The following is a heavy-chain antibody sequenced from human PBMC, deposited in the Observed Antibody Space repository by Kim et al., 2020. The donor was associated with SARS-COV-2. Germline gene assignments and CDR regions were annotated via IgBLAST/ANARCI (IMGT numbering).Heavy chain of an antibody. V-gene: IGHV3-48*03. J-gene: IGHJ3*02. Sequence: DSVKGRFTISRDNAKNSLYLQMNSLRAEDTAVYYCAREGSGSYYADAFDIWGQGTMVTVSS. D-gene: IGHD1-26*01. CDR3: AREGSGSYYADAFDI.